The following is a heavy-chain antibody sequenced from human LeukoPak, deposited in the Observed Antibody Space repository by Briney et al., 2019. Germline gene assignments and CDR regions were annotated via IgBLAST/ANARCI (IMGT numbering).Heavy chain of an antibody. D-gene: IGHD1-7*01. J-gene: IGHJ3*02. Sequence: ASVKVSCKASGYTFTGYYMHWVRQAPGQGLEWMGWINPNSGGTNYAQKFQGRVTMTRDTSISTAYMELSRLRSDDTAVYYCARGHNRNYLDAFDIWGQGTMVTVSS. V-gene: IGHV1-2*02. CDR1: GYTFTGYY. CDR2: INPNSGGT. CDR3: ARGHNRNYLDAFDI.